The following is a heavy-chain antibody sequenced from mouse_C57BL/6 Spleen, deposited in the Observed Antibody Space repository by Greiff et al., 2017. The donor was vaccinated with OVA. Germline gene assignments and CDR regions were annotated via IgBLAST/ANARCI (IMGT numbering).Heavy chain of an antibody. J-gene: IGHJ3*01. Sequence: QVQLQQSGAELVKPGASVKLSCKASGYTFTSYWMQWVKQRPGQGLEWIGEIDPSDSYTNYNQKFKGKATLTVDTSSSTAYMQLSSLTSEDSAVYYCARRSSLFAYWGQGTLVTVSA. CDR2: IDPSDSYT. CDR3: ARRSSLFAY. V-gene: IGHV1-50*01. CDR1: GYTFTSYW. D-gene: IGHD1-1*01.